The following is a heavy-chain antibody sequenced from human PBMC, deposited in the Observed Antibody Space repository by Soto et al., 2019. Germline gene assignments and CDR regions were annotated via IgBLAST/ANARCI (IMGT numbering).Heavy chain of an antibody. CDR1: RGSGRSDNYY. CDR3: AREIARDFYVFGSGVMDV. Sequence: QVQLQESGPGLVKPSETLALTCTVSRGSGRSDNYYWTWIRQTPVKGLEWLGFISKTGNTKYNPPLKRRFRISLDGVKCHFSLGLTCVGAADPGVYYCAREIARDFYVFGSGVMDVWGQGRTVT. D-gene: IGHD2-21*01. J-gene: IGHJ6*02. V-gene: IGHV4-61*03. CDR2: ISKTGNT.